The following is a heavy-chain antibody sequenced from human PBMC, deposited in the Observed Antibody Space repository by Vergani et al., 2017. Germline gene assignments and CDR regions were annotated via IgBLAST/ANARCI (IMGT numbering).Heavy chain of an antibody. CDR2: ISGSGVSA. CDR3: AKQYFVSGNYLFDY. CDR1: GFTVSDNY. Sequence: ELHLVQSGGGLVQPGESLRLSCAPSGFTVSDNYMTWVRQAPGKGLEWVSGISGSGVSAYYTDSVKGRFTISRDNSKNMLFLQMNNLRTEDTAIYYCAKQYFVSGNYLFDYWGQGTLVTVSS. D-gene: IGHD3-10*01. V-gene: IGHV3-23*04. J-gene: IGHJ4*02.